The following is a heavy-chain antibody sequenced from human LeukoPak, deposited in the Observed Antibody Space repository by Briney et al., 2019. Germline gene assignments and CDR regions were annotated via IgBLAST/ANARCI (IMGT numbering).Heavy chain of an antibody. CDR2: IWYDGSNK. D-gene: IGHD3-22*01. V-gene: IGHV3-33*01. CDR1: GFTSSSYV. J-gene: IGHJ4*02. CDR3: ARAPPVAPYYYDSSGYYYFDY. Sequence: GGSLRLSCAASGFTSSSYVMHWVRQAPGKGLEWVAVIWYDGSNKYYADSVKGRFTISRDNSKNTLYLQMNSLRAEDTAVYYCARAPPVAPYYYDSSGYYYFDYWGQGTLVTVSS.